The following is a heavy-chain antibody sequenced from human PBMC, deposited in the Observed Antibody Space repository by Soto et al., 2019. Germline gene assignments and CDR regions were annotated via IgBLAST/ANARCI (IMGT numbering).Heavy chain of an antibody. Sequence: SETLSLTCTVPGDSIGTTHSYWAWIRQSPGKGLEWIGNIHYSGSTYYMPSLRSRVTLSVDTSKNQFSLRLTSVTAEDTAVYYCARHEGNGNVWPLDYWGQGIRVTVS. V-gene: IGHV4-39*01. CDR1: GDSIGTTHSY. CDR2: IHYSGST. CDR3: ARHEGNGNVWPLDY. D-gene: IGHD2-8*01. J-gene: IGHJ4*02.